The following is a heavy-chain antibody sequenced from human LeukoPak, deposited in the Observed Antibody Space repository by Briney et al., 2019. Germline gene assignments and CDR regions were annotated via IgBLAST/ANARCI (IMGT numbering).Heavy chain of an antibody. CDR1: GGSISSYY. J-gene: IGHJ4*02. CDR3: ARLIVVESYFDY. CDR2: IYTSGST. D-gene: IGHD3-22*01. Sequence: SETLSLTCTVSGGSISSYYWSWIRQPAGKGLEWIGRIYTSGSTNYNPSLKSRVTISVDTSKNQFSLKLSSVTAADTAVYYCARLIVVESYFDYWGQGTLVTVSS. V-gene: IGHV4-4*07.